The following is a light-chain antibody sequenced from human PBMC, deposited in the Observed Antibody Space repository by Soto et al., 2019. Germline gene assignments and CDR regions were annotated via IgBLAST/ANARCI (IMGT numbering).Light chain of an antibody. CDR2: GAS. CDR3: QQYYDWPT. J-gene: IGKJ1*01. V-gene: IGKV3-15*01. Sequence: ETVMTQSPGTLSVSPWEIATVSCRASQSISNNVAWYQQKPGQAPRLLLYGASTRAAGIPARFSGSGSGTEFTLTISSLQSEDFAVYFCQQYYDWPTFGQGTKVDIK. CDR1: QSISNN.